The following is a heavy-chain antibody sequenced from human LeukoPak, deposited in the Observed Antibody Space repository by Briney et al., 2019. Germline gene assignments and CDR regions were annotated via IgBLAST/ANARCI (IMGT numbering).Heavy chain of an antibody. Sequence: GASVKVSCKASGGTFSSYAISWVRQAPGQGLEWMGGIIPIFGTANYAQKFQGRVTITADESTSTAYMELSSLRSEDTAVYYCARSLGDYYGLGSYYPSGYWGQGTLVTVSS. J-gene: IGHJ4*02. D-gene: IGHD3-10*01. CDR1: GGTFSSYA. CDR3: ARSLGDYYGLGSYYPSGY. CDR2: IIPIFGTA. V-gene: IGHV1-69*13.